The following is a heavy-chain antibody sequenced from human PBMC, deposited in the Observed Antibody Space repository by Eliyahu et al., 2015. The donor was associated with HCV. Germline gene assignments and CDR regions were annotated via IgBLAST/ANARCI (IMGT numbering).Heavy chain of an antibody. V-gene: IGHV3-33*01. CDR1: GFXFXXYG. D-gene: IGHD6-13*01. CDR2: IWYDGSNK. Sequence: QVQLVESGGGVVQPGRSLRLSCAXSGFXFXXYGXPWVRQAPGKGLEWVAVIWYDGSNKSYADSVKGRFTISRDNSRNTLYLQMNSLRAEDTAVYYCAREGVSRSWSEYYFDYWGQGTLVTVSS. J-gene: IGHJ4*02. CDR3: AREGVSRSWSEYYFDY.